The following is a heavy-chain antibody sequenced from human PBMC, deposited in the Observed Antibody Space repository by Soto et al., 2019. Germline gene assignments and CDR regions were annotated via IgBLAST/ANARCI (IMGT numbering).Heavy chain of an antibody. CDR1: GGSFSGYY. V-gene: IGHV4-34*01. J-gene: IGHJ4*02. Sequence: QVQLQQWGAGLLKPSETLSLTCAVYGGSFSGYYWSWIRQPPGKGLEWIGEINHSGSTNYNPSLKSRVTISVDTSKNQFSLKLSSVTAADTAVYYCARGDNWNDVGAPRGFDYWGQGTLVTVSS. CDR3: ARGDNWNDVGAPRGFDY. D-gene: IGHD1-1*01. CDR2: INHSGST.